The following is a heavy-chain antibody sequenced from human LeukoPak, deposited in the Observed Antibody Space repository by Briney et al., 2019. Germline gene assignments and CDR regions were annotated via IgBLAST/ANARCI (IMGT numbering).Heavy chain of an antibody. CDR2: IIPIFGTA. V-gene: IGHV1-69*13. Sequence: SVKVSFTASGGTFSSYAISWVRQAPGQGLEWMGGIIPIFGTANYAQKFQGRVTITADESTSTAYMELSSLRSEDTAVYYCAREYGDYLDYWGQGTLVTVSS. J-gene: IGHJ4*02. CDR3: AREYGDYLDY. CDR1: GGTFSSYA. D-gene: IGHD4-17*01.